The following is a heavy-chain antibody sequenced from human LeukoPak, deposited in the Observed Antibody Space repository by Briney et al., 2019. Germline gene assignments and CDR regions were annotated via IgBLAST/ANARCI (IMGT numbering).Heavy chain of an antibody. Sequence: GGSLRLSCAASGFTFSSYAMSWVRQAPGKGLEWVSAISGSGGSTYYADSVKGRFTISRDNPKNTLYLQMNSLRAEDTAVYYCADLYDFWSGYHDYWGQGTLVTVSS. CDR3: ADLYDFWSGYHDY. D-gene: IGHD3-3*01. V-gene: IGHV3-23*01. CDR2: ISGSGGST. CDR1: GFTFSSYA. J-gene: IGHJ4*02.